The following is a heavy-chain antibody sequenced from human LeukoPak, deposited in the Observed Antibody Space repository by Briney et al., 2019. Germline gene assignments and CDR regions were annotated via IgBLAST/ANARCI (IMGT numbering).Heavy chain of an antibody. V-gene: IGHV1-2*04. J-gene: IGHJ4*02. CDR1: GYTFTGYY. CDR2: INPNSGGT. Sequence: ASVKVSCKASGYTFTGYYMHWVRQAPGQGLEWTGSINPNSGGTNYAQKFQGWVTMTRDTSISTAYMELSRLRSDDTAVYYCARAGGWYRENDRPFDYWGQGTLVTVSS. D-gene: IGHD6-19*01. CDR3: ARAGGWYRENDRPFDY.